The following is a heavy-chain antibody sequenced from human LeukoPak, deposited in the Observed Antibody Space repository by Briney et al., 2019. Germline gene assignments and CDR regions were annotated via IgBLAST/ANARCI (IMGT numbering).Heavy chain of an antibody. CDR2: ISHSGST. D-gene: IGHD2-21*01. Sequence: SETLSLTCAVYGGSFSGYYWSWIRQPPGKGLEWIGEISHSGSTNYNPSLKSRVTISVDTSKNQFSLKLSSVTAADTAVYYCARSYIVPYYMDVWGKGTTVTISS. CDR3: ARSYIVPYYMDV. J-gene: IGHJ6*03. V-gene: IGHV4-34*01. CDR1: GGSFSGYY.